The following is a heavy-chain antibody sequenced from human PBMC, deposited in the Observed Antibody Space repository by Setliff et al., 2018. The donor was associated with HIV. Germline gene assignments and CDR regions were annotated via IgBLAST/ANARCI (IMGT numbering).Heavy chain of an antibody. CDR2: IFPADSDT. J-gene: IGHJ3*01. Sequence: GESPKISCRGFGYSFGDYWIGWVRQKPGKGLEWMGIIFPADSDTRVNPSFQGQVTISADKSTYAAFLQWTSLKASDTGIYYCARHRVDTSMLVVKDPGAFDLWGQGTLVNVSA. CDR1: GYSFGDYW. D-gene: IGHD3-22*01. CDR3: ARHRVDTSMLVVKDPGAFDL. V-gene: IGHV5-51*01.